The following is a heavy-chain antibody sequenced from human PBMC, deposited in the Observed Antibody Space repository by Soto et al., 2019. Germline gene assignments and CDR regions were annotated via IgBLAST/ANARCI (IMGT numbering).Heavy chain of an antibody. V-gene: IGHV3-21*01. CDR3: ATLKYYYGSGGMDY. CDR2: ISSSSSYI. CDR1: GFTFSSYS. Sequence: EVQLVESGGGLVKPGGSLRLSCAASGFTFSSYSMNWVRQAPGKGLEWVSSISSSSSYIYYADSVKGRFTISRDNAKNSLYLQRNSLRAEDTAVYYCATLKYYYGSGGMDYWGQGTLVTVSS. J-gene: IGHJ4*02. D-gene: IGHD3-10*01.